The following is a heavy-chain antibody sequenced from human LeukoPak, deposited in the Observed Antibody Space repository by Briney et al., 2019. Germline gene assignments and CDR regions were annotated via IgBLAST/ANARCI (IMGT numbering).Heavy chain of an antibody. CDR3: ARRPTLRYFDWLLDQYFDY. Sequence: GASVKVSCKASGYTFTSYDINWVRQATGQGLEWMGWMNPNSGNTGYAQKFQGRVTMTRNTSISTAYMELSSLRSEDTAVYYCARRPTLRYFDWLLDQYFDYWGQGTLVTVSS. CDR2: MNPNSGNT. J-gene: IGHJ4*02. D-gene: IGHD3-9*01. CDR1: GYTFTSYD. V-gene: IGHV1-8*01.